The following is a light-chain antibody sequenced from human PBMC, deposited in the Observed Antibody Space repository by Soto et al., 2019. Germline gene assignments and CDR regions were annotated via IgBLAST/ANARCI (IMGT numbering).Light chain of an antibody. Sequence: EIVMTQFPATLSVSPGERVTLSCRASQSVVTNLAWYQHKPGQAPRLLIHGASTRATGFPDRFSGSGSGTDFTLIISNLQSEDFALYYCQQYNRWPLTFGQGTKVEV. CDR3: QQYNRWPLT. CDR1: QSVVTN. V-gene: IGKV3-15*01. J-gene: IGKJ1*01. CDR2: GAS.